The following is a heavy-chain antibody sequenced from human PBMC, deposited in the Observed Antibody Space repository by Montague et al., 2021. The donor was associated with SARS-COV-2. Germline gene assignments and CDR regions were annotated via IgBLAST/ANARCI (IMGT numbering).Heavy chain of an antibody. CDR2: IGSSSSYI. Sequence: SLRLSCAASGFTFSSLSMNWVRQAPGKGLEWVAIIGSSSSYIYYADSVKGRFTISRDNAKNSLYLQMNSLRGDDTAIYYCAREAAPQYCAGGSCYQPEDFWGQGTQVTVSS. CDR3: AREAAPQYCAGGSCYQPEDF. J-gene: IGHJ4*02. D-gene: IGHD2-15*01. CDR1: GFTFSSLS. V-gene: IGHV3-21*01.